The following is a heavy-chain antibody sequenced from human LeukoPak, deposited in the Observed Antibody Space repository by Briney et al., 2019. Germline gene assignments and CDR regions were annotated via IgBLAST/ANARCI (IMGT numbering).Heavy chain of an antibody. CDR1: GFTVSSNY. V-gene: IGHV3-53*01. Sequence: GGSLRLSCAASGFTVSSNYMSWVRQAPGKGLEWVSVIYSGGSTYYADSVKGRFTISRDNYKNTLYLQMNNLRAEDTAVYYCARAAGDHVAFDIWGQGTMVTVSS. J-gene: IGHJ3*02. CDR2: IYSGGST. D-gene: IGHD2-21*02. CDR3: ARAAGDHVAFDI.